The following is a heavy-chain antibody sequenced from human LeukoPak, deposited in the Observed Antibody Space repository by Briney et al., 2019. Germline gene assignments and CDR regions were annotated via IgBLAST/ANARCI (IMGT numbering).Heavy chain of an antibody. J-gene: IGHJ4*02. V-gene: IGHV4-59*01. D-gene: IGHD2/OR15-2a*01. CDR1: GGSIISYY. Sequence: SETLSLTCSVSGGSIISYYWSWIRQPPGKGLEWIGYIYYSGSTNYNPCLKSRVTISVDTSKNQFSLKLSSVTAADTAVYYCARERNRGLDYWGQGTLVTVSS. CDR3: ARERNRGLDY. CDR2: IYYSGST.